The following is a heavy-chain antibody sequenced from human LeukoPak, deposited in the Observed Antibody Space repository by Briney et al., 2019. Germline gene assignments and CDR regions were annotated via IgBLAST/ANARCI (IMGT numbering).Heavy chain of an antibody. D-gene: IGHD5-18*01. CDR3: ARLEGYNYGVEY. V-gene: IGHV5-51*01. Sequence: GESLKFSCQASGYSFTSYWIGWVRQLPGTGLEWMGIIYPGDSATRYSPSFQGQATISADKSTSTASLQWSSLKASDTAMYYCARLEGYNYGVEYWGQGTLVTVSS. CDR2: IYPGDSAT. J-gene: IGHJ4*02. CDR1: GYSFTSYW.